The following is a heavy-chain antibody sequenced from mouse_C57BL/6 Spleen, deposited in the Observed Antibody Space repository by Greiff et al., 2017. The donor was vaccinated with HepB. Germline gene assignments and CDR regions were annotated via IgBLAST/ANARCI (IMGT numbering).Heavy chain of an antibody. CDR1: GYTFTSYW. V-gene: IGHV1-72*01. CDR3: ALYYDYDGFAY. J-gene: IGHJ3*01. Sequence: VQLQQPGAELVKPGASVKLSCKTSGYTFTSYWMHWVKQRPGRGLEWIGRIDPNSGGTKYNEKFKSKATLTVDKPSSTTYMQLSSVTSEDSAVYYCALYYDYDGFAYWGQGTLVTVSA. CDR2: IDPNSGGT. D-gene: IGHD2-4*01.